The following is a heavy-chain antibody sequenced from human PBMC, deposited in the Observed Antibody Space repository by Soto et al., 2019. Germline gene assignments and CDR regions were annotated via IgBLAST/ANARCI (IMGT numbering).Heavy chain of an antibody. J-gene: IGHJ4*02. CDR3: ARHKQVGASSLLDF. CDR2: INHTGTT. D-gene: IGHD1-26*01. V-gene: IGHV4-34*01. Sequence: SETLSLTCAVYGGSFSGYYWTWIRQPPGTGLEWIGEINHTGTTYYNPSLKSRVTVSVDTSKKQISRRLTSVTAADTALYYCARHKQVGASSLLDFWGRGTLVSVSS. CDR1: GGSFSGYY.